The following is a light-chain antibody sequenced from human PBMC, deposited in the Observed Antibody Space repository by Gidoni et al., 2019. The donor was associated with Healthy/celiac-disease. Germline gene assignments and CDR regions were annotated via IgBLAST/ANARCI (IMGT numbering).Light chain of an antibody. CDR1: SSDVGGYNY. CDR2: DVS. V-gene: IGLV2-11*01. CDR3: CSYAGSYTLV. J-gene: IGLJ2*01. Sequence: QSALTQPRSVSGSPGQSVPISCTGTSSDVGGYNYVSWYQEHPGKAPKLMLYDVSKRPSGVPDRFSGSKSANTASLTISGLQPEDEADYYCCSYAGSYTLVFGGGTKLTVL.